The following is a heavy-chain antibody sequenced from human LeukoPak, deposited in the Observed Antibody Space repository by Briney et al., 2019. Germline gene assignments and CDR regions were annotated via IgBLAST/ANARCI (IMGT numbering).Heavy chain of an antibody. CDR1: GYTFTSYD. Sequence: ASVKVSCKASGYTFTSYDINWVRQASGQGLESMGWMNPNTGNTGYAQKFRGRVTITRNTSISTVYMELSSLRSEDTAVYYCARGVGATISYYHYYIDVWGKGTTVTVSS. V-gene: IGHV1-8*03. CDR3: ARGVGATISYYHYYIDV. D-gene: IGHD1-26*01. J-gene: IGHJ6*03. CDR2: MNPNTGNT.